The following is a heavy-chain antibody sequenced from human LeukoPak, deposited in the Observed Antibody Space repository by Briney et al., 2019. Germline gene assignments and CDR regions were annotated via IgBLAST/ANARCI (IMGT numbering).Heavy chain of an antibody. Sequence: PSQTLSLTCTVSGGSISSGDYYWGWIRQLPGKGLEWIGYIYHSGSTYYNPSLKSRVTISVDRSKNQFSLKLSSVTAADTAVYYCARGGNDYVWGSYRYFGTYFDYWGQGTLVTVSS. V-gene: IGHV4-30-2*01. J-gene: IGHJ4*02. CDR3: ARGGNDYVWGSYRYFGTYFDY. D-gene: IGHD3-16*02. CDR2: IYHSGST. CDR1: GGSISSGDYY.